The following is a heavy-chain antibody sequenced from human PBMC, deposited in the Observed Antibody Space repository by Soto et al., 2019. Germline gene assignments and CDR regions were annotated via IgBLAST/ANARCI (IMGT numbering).Heavy chain of an antibody. V-gene: IGHV3-73*01. Sequence: GGSLILSCAASGFPFNDSSMHWVRQASGKGLEWVGRIRSKAHNYATAYSAPVKGRFTVSRDDSKNTAYLRMNSLKTEDTAVYYCRGTVTGSPDYRGQGILVTVSS. CDR1: GFPFNDSS. J-gene: IGHJ4*02. CDR3: RGTVTGSPDY. CDR2: IRSKAHNYAT. D-gene: IGHD4-4*01.